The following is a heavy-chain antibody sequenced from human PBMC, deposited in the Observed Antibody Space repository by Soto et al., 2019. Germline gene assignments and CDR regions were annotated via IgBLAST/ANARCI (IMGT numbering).Heavy chain of an antibody. D-gene: IGHD2-2*01. CDR3: AREIVVARGASYFDY. CDR2: ISSSTYI. J-gene: IGHJ4*02. CDR1: GLTFNNYT. Sequence: SCAVCGLTFNNYTINRVLQAPGKGLEWVSSISSSTYIYYVDSVKGRFTISRDNAKNSLYLQMNSLRAEDTAVYYCAREIVVARGASYFDYWGPGTLVTVSS. V-gene: IGHV3-21*01.